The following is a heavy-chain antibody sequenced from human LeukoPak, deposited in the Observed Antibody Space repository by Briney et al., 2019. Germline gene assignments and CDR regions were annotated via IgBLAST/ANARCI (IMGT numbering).Heavy chain of an antibody. Sequence: SETLSLTCTVSGGSISSYYWSWIRQPPGKGLEWIGYIYYSGSTNYNPSLKSRVTISVDTSKNQFSLKVSSVTAADTAVYYCARVGCSSSSCNVSYYYHYYYMDVWGKGTTVTVSS. J-gene: IGHJ6*03. CDR3: ARVGCSSSSCNVSYYYHYYYMDV. D-gene: IGHD2-2*01. CDR1: GGSISSYY. CDR2: IYYSGST. V-gene: IGHV4-59*12.